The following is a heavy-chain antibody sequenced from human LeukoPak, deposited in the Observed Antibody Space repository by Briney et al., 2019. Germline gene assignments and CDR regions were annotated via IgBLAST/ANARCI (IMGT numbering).Heavy chain of an antibody. Sequence: GGSLRLSCAASGFTFSNYGMTWVRQAPGKGLEWVSVISASGGSIDYADSVKGRFIISRDNSKNTLYLQMDSLRAGDTAVYYCAKDHWNGVLYGAFDVWGQGTMVTVS. J-gene: IGHJ3*01. CDR3: AKDHWNGVLYGAFDV. CDR1: GFTFSNYG. D-gene: IGHD1-1*01. V-gene: IGHV3-23*01. CDR2: ISASGGSI.